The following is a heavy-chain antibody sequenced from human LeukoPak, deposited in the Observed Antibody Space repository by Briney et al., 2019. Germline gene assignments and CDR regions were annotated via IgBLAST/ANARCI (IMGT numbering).Heavy chain of an antibody. J-gene: IGHJ4*02. CDR1: GGSISSGGYY. CDR2: IYYSGST. CDR3: ARVGIAAAGTDLIDY. V-gene: IGHV4-30-4*01. Sequence: PSETLSLTCTVSGGSISSGGYYWSWIRQPPGKGLEWIGYIYYSGSTYYNPSLKSRVTISVDTSKNQFSLKLSSVTAADTAVYYCARVGIAAAGTDLIDYWGQGTLVTVSS. D-gene: IGHD6-13*01.